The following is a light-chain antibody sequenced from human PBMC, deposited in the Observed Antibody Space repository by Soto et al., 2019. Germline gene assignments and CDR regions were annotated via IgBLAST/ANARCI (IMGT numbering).Light chain of an antibody. CDR2: GAS. J-gene: IGKJ3*01. CDR1: QSVSSSY. Sequence: EIVLTQSPGTLSLSPGERATLSCRASQSVSSSYLAWYQQKPGQAPRLLFYGASNRATGIPDRFSGSGSGADFTLTISRLEPEDSAVYYCQHYGSSYFTFGPGTKVDIK. CDR3: QHYGSSYFT. V-gene: IGKV3-20*01.